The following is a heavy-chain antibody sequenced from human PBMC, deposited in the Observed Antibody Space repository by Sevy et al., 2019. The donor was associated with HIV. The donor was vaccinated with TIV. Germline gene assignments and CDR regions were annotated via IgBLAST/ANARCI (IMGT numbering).Heavy chain of an antibody. CDR1: GFTFSDYY. V-gene: IGHV3-11*01. CDR3: ARAGYSSGRHYYGMDV. J-gene: IGHJ6*02. CDR2: ISSSGSTI. Sequence: GGSLRLSCAASGFTFSDYYMSWIRQAPGKGLEWVSYISSSGSTIYYADSVKGRFTISRDNAKNSLYLQMNSLSAEDTAVYYCARAGYSSGRHYYGMDVWGQGTTVTVSS. D-gene: IGHD6-19*01.